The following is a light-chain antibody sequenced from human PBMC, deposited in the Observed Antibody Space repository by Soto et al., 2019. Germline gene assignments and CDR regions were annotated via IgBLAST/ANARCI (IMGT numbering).Light chain of an antibody. CDR3: QKYNSARRT. Sequence: DIHMTQSPSSLSASVGDRVTITCRASQGISSYLAWYQQEPGKVTELLIYAASTLQSGVPSRFSGSGSGTDFTLTISSLQPEDVTTYYCQKYNSARRTFGQGTKVEIK. J-gene: IGKJ1*01. CDR1: QGISSY. CDR2: AAS. V-gene: IGKV1-27*01.